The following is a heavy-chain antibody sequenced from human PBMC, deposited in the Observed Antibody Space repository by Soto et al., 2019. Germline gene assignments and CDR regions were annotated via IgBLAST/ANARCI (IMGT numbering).Heavy chain of an antibody. CDR2: ISGNGAST. D-gene: IGHD5-12*01. CDR3: ARLGGYSGYDPFDY. Sequence: GGSLRLSCAASGFAVNIYSMGWVRQAPGKGLEWFSVISGNGASTYYPESVKGRFTISRDLSKNTLFLQMNSLRAEDTAVYYCARLGGYSGYDPFDYWGQGTLVTVSS. J-gene: IGHJ4*02. CDR1: GFAVNIYS. V-gene: IGHV3-23*01.